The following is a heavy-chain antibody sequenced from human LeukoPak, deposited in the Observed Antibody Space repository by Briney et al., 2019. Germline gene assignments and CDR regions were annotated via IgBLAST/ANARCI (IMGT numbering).Heavy chain of an antibody. Sequence: ASVKVSCKASGYTFTSYYIHWVRQAPGQGLEWMGIINPSGGSTNYAQKFQGRVTMTRDTSTSTVYMELSSLRSEDSAVYYCARWTATYLDYWGQGTLVTVSS. CDR3: ARWTATYLDY. CDR1: GYTFTSYY. D-gene: IGHD3/OR15-3a*01. V-gene: IGHV1-46*01. J-gene: IGHJ4*02. CDR2: INPSGGST.